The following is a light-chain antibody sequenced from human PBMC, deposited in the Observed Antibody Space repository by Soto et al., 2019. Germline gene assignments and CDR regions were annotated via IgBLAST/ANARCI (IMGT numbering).Light chain of an antibody. J-gene: IGKJ4*01. V-gene: IGKV1-5*03. Sequence: DIPMTQSPSTLSAAVGDRVTITCRASQSISSWLAWYQQQPGKAPKLLIYKASSLQSGVPSRFSGSGSGTEFTLTISSLQPDDFATYYCQQYNSWPPTFGGGTKVEIK. CDR3: QQYNSWPPT. CDR2: KAS. CDR1: QSISSW.